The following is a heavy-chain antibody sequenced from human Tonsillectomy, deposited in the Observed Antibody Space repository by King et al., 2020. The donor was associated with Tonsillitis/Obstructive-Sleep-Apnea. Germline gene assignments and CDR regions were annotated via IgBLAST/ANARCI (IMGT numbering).Heavy chain of an antibody. D-gene: IGHD2-2*03. V-gene: IGHV3-7*01. CDR1: GFTFSXYW. J-gene: IGHJ3*02. CDR3: ARVGYCTGTSCYSSTFDI. CDR2: XXQDGSXX. Sequence: VQLVESGGGXVQPXGSLRLXCAASGFTFSXYWMSWVRXAPGKGLEXXAXXXQDGSXXYXVXSVXXRFXISRDXAKNSLYLQMXXXXXEXXAVYYCARVGYCTGTSCYSSTFDIWGQGTMVTVSS.